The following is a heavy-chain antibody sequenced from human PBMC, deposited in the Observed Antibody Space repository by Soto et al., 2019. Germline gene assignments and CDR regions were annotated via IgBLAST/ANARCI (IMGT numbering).Heavy chain of an antibody. D-gene: IGHD5-18*01. CDR3: ARDAVDTAMVNYGMDV. CDR1: GFMFSSYA. J-gene: IGHJ6*02. Sequence: GGSLRLSCAASGFMFSSYAMTWVRQAPGKGLEWVAVISYDGSNKYYADSVKGRFTISRDNSKNTLYLQMNSLRAEDTAVYYCARDAVDTAMVNYGMDVWGQGTTVTVSS. CDR2: ISYDGSNK. V-gene: IGHV3-30-3*01.